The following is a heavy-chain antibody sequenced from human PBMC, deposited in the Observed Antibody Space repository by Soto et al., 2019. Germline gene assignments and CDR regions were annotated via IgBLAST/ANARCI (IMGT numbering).Heavy chain of an antibody. D-gene: IGHD3-9*01. CDR2: INHSGST. Sequence: SETLSLTCAVYGGSFSGYYWSWIRQPPGKGLEWIGEINHSGSTNYNPSLKSRVTISVDTSKNQFSLKLSSVTAADTAVYYCAGGKRYFDWLLYPLGYFDYWGQGTLVTVSS. CDR3: AGGKRYFDWLLYPLGYFDY. CDR1: GGSFSGYY. J-gene: IGHJ4*02. V-gene: IGHV4-34*01.